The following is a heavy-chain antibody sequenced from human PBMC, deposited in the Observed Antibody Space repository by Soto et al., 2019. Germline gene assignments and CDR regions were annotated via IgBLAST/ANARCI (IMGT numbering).Heavy chain of an antibody. CDR2: IYYSGST. Sequence: PSETLSLTCTVSGGSISSGGYYWSWIRQHPGKGLEWIGYIYYSGSTYYNPSLKSRVTISVDTSKNQFSLKLSSVTAADTAVYYCAREWDGEYSPLSDYWGQGTLVTVSS. D-gene: IGHD4-17*01. CDR3: AREWDGEYSPLSDY. V-gene: IGHV4-31*03. J-gene: IGHJ4*02. CDR1: GGSISSGGYY.